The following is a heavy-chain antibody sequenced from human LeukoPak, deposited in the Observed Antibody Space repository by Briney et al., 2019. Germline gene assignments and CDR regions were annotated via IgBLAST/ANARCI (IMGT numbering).Heavy chain of an antibody. Sequence: PSETLSLTCTVSGGSINNYYWSWIRQPPGKGLEWIGDINYTGSTNYNPYLKSRVTISIDTSKAQFYLKLKPVTAAATAVSYYSRLDCSGGRCWVVDDWGQGTLVTVST. V-gene: IGHV4-59*01. J-gene: IGHJ4*02. CDR2: INYTGST. CDR1: GGSINNYY. D-gene: IGHD2-15*01. CDR3: SRLDCSGGRCWVVDD.